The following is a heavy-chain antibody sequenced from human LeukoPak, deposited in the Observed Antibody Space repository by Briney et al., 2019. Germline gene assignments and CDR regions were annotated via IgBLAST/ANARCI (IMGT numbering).Heavy chain of an antibody. CDR3: AGNSRFYSYAMDV. D-gene: IGHD1-7*01. J-gene: IGHJ6*02. Sequence: RTGGSLRLSCAASGFTFSSSAMSWVRQAPGKGLEWGAGINWRGDITDYADSVKGRFTISRDNTKNSLYLQMNSLRADDTALYHCAGNSRFYSYAMDVWGQGTTVTVSS. V-gene: IGHV3-20*01. CDR2: INWRGDIT. CDR1: GFTFSSSA.